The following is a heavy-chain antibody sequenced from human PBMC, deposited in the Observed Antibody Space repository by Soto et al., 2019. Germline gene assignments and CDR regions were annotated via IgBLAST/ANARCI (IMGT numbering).Heavy chain of an antibody. D-gene: IGHD2-2*02. CDR3: ARDYCSSTSCYTSYYYYGMDV. J-gene: IGHJ6*02. CDR1: GGTFSSYA. CDR2: IIPIFGTA. V-gene: IGHV1-69*13. Sequence: SVKVSCKASGGTFSSYAIRWVRQAPGQGLEWMGGIIPIFGTANYAQKFQGRVTITADESTSTAYMELSSLRSEDTAVYYCARDYCSSTSCYTSYYYYGMDVWGQGTTVTVSS.